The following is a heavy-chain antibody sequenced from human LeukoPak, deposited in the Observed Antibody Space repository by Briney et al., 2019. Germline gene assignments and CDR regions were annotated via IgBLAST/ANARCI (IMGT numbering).Heavy chain of an antibody. D-gene: IGHD4-17*01. V-gene: IGHV3-21*01. CDR3: ARGPALTTVTTG. CDR1: GFTFSSYS. CDR2: ISSSSSYI. Sequence: GGSLRLSCAASGFTFSSYSMNWVRQAPGKGLEWVSSISSSSSYIYYADSVKGRFAISRDNAKNSLYLQMNSLRAEDTAVYYCARGPALTTVTTGWGQGTLVTVSS. J-gene: IGHJ4*02.